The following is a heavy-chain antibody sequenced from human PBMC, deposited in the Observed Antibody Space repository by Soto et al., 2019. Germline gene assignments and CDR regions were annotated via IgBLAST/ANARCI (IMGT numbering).Heavy chain of an antibody. Sequence: EVQLVESGGDLVKPGGSLRLSCAVSGFTFNNYNMNWVRQAPGKGLEWVASIGSRGSSYRYYADPVKSRFTISRDIANNSLYLQMDSLRVDDTGVYYCARDLEAADVFDFWGQGTMVTVSS. CDR1: GFTFNNYN. CDR2: IGSRGSSYR. J-gene: IGHJ3*01. D-gene: IGHD6-13*01. CDR3: ARDLEAADVFDF. V-gene: IGHV3-21*06.